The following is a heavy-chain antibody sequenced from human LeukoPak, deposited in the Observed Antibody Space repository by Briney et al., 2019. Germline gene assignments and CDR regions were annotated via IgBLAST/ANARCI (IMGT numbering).Heavy chain of an antibody. D-gene: IGHD1-26*01. V-gene: IGHV1-2*02. Sequence: ASVKVSCKASGYTFTGYYMHWVRQAPGQGLEWMEWINPNSGGTNYAQKFQGRVTMTRDTSISTAYMELSRLRSDDTAVYYCASTQDLIPREGPFDYWGQGTLVTVSS. CDR3: ASTQDLIPREGPFDY. CDR1: GYTFTGYY. J-gene: IGHJ4*02. CDR2: INPNSGGT.